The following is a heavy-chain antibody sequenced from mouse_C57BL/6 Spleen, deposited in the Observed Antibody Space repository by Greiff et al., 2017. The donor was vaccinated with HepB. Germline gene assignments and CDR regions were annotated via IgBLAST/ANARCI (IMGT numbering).Heavy chain of an antibody. Sequence: VQVVESGPELVKPGASVKISCKASGYAFSSSWMNWVKQRPGKGLEWIGRIYPGDGDTNYNGKFKGKATLTADKSSSTAYMQLSSLTSEDSAVYFCARESHYYGSSYPFAYWGQGTLVTVSA. CDR2: IYPGDGDT. D-gene: IGHD1-1*01. CDR1: GYAFSSSW. J-gene: IGHJ3*01. CDR3: ARESHYYGSSYPFAY. V-gene: IGHV1-82*01.